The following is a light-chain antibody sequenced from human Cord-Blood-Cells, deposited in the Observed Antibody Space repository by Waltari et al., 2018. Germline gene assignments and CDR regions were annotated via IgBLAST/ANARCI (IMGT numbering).Light chain of an antibody. V-gene: IGLV2-8*01. CDR2: EVS. CDR3: SSYAGSNNLV. J-gene: IGLJ3*02. Sequence: VTISCTGTSSDVGGYNYVSWYQQHPGKAPKLMIYEVSKRPSGVTDRFSGSKSGNTASLTVSGLQAEDEADYYCSSYAGSNNLVFGGGTKLTVL. CDR1: SSDVGGYNY.